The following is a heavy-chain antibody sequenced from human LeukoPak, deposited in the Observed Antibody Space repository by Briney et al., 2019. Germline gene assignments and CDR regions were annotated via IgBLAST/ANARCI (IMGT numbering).Heavy chain of an antibody. CDR1: GYTFTTYD. J-gene: IGHJ5*02. V-gene: IGHV1-8*01. Sequence: GASVKVSCKASGYTFTTYDINWVRRATGQGLEWMGWMNPNSGNTDYAQKFQGRVTMTRNTSMSTAYIELRSLRSEDTAVYYCTRGDGLTAALTQRWFDPWGQGTLVTVSS. D-gene: IGHD6-13*01. CDR3: TRGDGLTAALTQRWFDP. CDR2: MNPNSGNT.